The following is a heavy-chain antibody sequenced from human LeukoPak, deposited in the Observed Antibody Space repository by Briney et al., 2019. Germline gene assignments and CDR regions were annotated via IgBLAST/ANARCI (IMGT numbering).Heavy chain of an antibody. D-gene: IGHD3-10*01. Sequence: SETLSPTCTVSGGSISSGDYYWSWIRQPPGKGLEWIGYIYYSGSTYYNPSLKSRVTISVDTSKNQFSLKLSSVTAADTAVYYCARKRLLWFGELSYWYFDLWGRGTLVTVSS. CDR1: GGSISSGDYY. V-gene: IGHV4-30-4*01. CDR3: ARKRLLWFGELSYWYFDL. J-gene: IGHJ2*01. CDR2: IYYSGST.